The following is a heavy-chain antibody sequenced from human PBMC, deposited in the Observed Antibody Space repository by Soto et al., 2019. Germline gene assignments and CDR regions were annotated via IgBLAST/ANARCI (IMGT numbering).Heavy chain of an antibody. J-gene: IGHJ6*02. Sequence: QVQLVQSGAEVKKPGASVKVSCKASGYTFPCYGISWVRQVPGQGLEWMGWISAYNGNANYAQRFPGRVTMTTDTSTSTAYMELRSLRSDDTAVYYCARDRGAYGMDVWGQGTTVTVSS. V-gene: IGHV1-18*01. CDR1: GYTFPCYG. CDR2: ISAYNGNA. CDR3: ARDRGAYGMDV.